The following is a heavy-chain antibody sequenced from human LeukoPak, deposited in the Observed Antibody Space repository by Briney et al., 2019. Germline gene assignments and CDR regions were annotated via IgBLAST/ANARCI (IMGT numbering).Heavy chain of an antibody. J-gene: IGHJ4*02. V-gene: IGHV3-23*01. CDR1: GFTFSSYA. CDR2: ISGVDGST. D-gene: IGHD6-13*01. CDR3: AKDPRGYSSSWYFY. Sequence: GGSLRLSCAASGFTFSSYAMSWVRQAPGKGLEWVSAISGVDGSTYYADSVKGRFTISRDNSKNTLYLEMNSLRAEDTAVYYCAKDPRGYSSSWYFYWGQGTLVTVSS.